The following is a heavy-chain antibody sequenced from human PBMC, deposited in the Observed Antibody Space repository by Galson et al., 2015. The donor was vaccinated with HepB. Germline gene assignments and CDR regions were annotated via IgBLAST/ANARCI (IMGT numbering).Heavy chain of an antibody. D-gene: IGHD4-17*01. V-gene: IGHV3-23*01. CDR3: AKAFYGDFVFGVGGYYYGMDV. Sequence: SLRLSCAASGFTFSSYAMSWVRQAPGKGLEWVSAISGSGGSTYYADSVKGRFTISRDNSKNTLHLQMNSLRAEDTAVYYCAKAFYGDFVFGVGGYYYGMDVWGQGTTVTVSS. J-gene: IGHJ6*02. CDR1: GFTFSSYA. CDR2: ISGSGGST.